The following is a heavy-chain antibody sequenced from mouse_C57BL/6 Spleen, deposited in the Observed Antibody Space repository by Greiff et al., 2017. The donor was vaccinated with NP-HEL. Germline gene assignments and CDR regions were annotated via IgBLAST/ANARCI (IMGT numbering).Heavy chain of an antibody. J-gene: IGHJ2*01. CDR2: ISYDGSN. CDR1: GYSITSGYY. D-gene: IGHD1-1*01. CDR3: ARAKDYGSSLDY. Sequence: EVKLMESGPGLVKPSQSLSLTCSVTGYSITSGYYWNWIRQFPGNKLEWMGYISYDGSNNYNPSLKNRISITRDTSKNQFFLKLNSVTTEDTATYYCARAKDYGSSLDYWGQGTTLTVSS. V-gene: IGHV3-6*01.